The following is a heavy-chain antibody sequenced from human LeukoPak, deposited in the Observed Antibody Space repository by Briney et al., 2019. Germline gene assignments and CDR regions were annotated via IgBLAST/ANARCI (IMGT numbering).Heavy chain of an antibody. Sequence: GASVKVSCKASGDSFSSYAITWVRQAPGQGLEWLGRVIPIFGTANYPQKLQGRVTITADIFSSTVYIEMTNLTSDDRAVYFCPKQGAVRQDYYMDVWGNGTTVSVS. CDR1: GDSFSSYA. J-gene: IGHJ6*03. V-gene: IGHV1-69*06. CDR2: VIPIFGTA. D-gene: IGHD3-16*01. CDR3: PKQGAVRQDYYMDV.